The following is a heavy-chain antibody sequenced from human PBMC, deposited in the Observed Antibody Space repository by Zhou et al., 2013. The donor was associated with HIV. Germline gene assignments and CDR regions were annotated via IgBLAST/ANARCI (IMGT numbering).Heavy chain of an antibody. CDR3: ARPKKPSTRLDGFDI. Sequence: QVQLVQSGAEVKEPGASVKVSCKGSGYTFTNYYIHWVRQAPGQGLEWVGIINPSGGGTYYAQKFQGRVTMTRDTSTSTVHMELSCLRSEDTAVYYCARPKKPSTRLDGFDIWGQGTTVTVSS. V-gene: IGHV1-46*01. J-gene: IGHJ3*02. CDR2: INPSGGGT. CDR1: GYTFTNYY.